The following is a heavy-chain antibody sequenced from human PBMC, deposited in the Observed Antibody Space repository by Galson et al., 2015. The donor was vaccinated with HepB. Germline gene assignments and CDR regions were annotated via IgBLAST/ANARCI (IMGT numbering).Heavy chain of an antibody. CDR2: IKDGDHDT. V-gene: IGHV3-23*01. CDR1: GFIFSNYA. CDR3: AKQASVYIRSRLDI. D-gene: IGHD5/OR15-5a*01. Sequence: SLRLSCAASGFIFSNYAMTWVRQAPGKGLEWVSSIKDGDHDTYYADSVKGRFTISRDNSQNTLFLQMNSLGAEDAAVYYCAKQASVYIRSRLDIWSQGTTVTVS. J-gene: IGHJ6*02.